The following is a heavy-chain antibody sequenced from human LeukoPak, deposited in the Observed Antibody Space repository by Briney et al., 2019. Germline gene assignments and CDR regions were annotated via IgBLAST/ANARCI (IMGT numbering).Heavy chain of an antibody. Sequence: SETLSLTCTVSGGSISSSSYYGGWIRQPPGKGLEWIGSIYYSGSTYYKPSLKSRVTISVDTSKNQFSLKLSSVTAADTAVYYCARGGDYGDLESVDYWGQGTLVTVSS. V-gene: IGHV4-39*07. CDR1: GGSISSSSYY. D-gene: IGHD4-17*01. CDR3: ARGGDYGDLESVDY. CDR2: IYYSGST. J-gene: IGHJ4*02.